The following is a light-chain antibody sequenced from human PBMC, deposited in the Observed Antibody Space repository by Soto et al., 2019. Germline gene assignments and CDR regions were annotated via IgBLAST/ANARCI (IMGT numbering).Light chain of an antibody. Sequence: DIRMTQSPSTLSASVGDSVTITCRASQKVSPWLAWYQQKAGKAPKLLIYDVSSLKRGVPSRFSGSGSGTEFTLTISSLRSDDFATYYCQQYDSYWGTFGQGTKVEFK. CDR2: DVS. CDR3: QQYDSYWGT. V-gene: IGKV1-5*01. CDR1: QKVSPW. J-gene: IGKJ1*01.